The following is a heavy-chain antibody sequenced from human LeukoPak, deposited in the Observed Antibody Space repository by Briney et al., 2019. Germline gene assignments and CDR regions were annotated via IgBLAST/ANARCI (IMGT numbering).Heavy chain of an antibody. J-gene: IGHJ6*02. CDR2: IYHSGST. Sequence: SETLSLTCTVSGGSISSGDYYWSWIRQPPGKGLEWIGYIYHSGSTNYNPSLKSRVTISVDTSKNQFSLKLSSVTAADTAVYYCARAPAAIPNYYGMDVWGQGTTVTVSS. CDR3: ARAPAAIPNYYGMDV. D-gene: IGHD2-2*01. V-gene: IGHV4-61*08. CDR1: GGSISSGDYY.